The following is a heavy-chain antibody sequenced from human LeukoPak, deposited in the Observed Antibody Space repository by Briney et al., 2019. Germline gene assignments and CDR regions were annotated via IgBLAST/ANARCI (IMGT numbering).Heavy chain of an antibody. Sequence: SETLSLTCTDSGGSIRNYCWSWIRQPPAKGLQFIGYIYYSGTTNYNPSLKSRVTISIDTSKNQFSLKLSSVTAADTAVYYCARCFGSGCPNGVFDYWGQGTLVTVSS. V-gene: IGHV4-59*01. CDR3: ARCFGSGCPNGVFDY. CDR1: GGSIRNYC. D-gene: IGHD6-19*01. CDR2: IYYSGTT. J-gene: IGHJ4*02.